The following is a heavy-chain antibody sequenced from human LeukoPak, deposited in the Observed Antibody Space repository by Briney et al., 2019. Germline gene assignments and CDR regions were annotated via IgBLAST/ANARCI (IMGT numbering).Heavy chain of an antibody. V-gene: IGHV3-21*01. Sequence: GGSLRLSCAASGFTFSSYSMNWVCQAPGKGLEWVSSISSSSSYIYYADSVKGRFTISRDNAKNSLYLQMNSLRAEDTAVYYCARDREAVAGTVWFDPWGQGTLVTVSS. CDR1: GFTFSSYS. J-gene: IGHJ5*02. D-gene: IGHD6-19*01. CDR2: ISSSSSYI. CDR3: ARDREAVAGTVWFDP.